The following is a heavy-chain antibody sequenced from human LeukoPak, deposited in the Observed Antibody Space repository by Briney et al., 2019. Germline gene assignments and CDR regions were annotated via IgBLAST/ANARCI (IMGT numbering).Heavy chain of an antibody. CDR1: GFSISDYY. D-gene: IGHD6-25*01. V-gene: IGHV3-11*01. CDR3: AKDQSPRIAADNY. CDR2: ISRGSGDI. J-gene: IGHJ4*02. Sequence: NPGGSLRLSCAASGFSISDYYMGWIRQGPGKGLEWLSYISRGSGDISYADSVKGRFTTSRDNAKQSLSLQMNSLRAEDTAVYYCAKDQSPRIAADNYWGQGTLVTVSS.